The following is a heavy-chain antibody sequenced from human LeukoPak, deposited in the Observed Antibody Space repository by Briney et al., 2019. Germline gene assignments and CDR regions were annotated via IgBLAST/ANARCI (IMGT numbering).Heavy chain of an antibody. CDR1: GGSVSSGSYY. Sequence: SETLSLTCTVSGGSVSSGSYYWSWIRQPPGKGLEWIGYIYYSGSTNYNPSLKSRVTISVDTSKNQFSLKLSSVTAADTAVYYCARDLFGPRLTGGLAPWGQGTLVTVSS. CDR2: IYYSGST. D-gene: IGHD3-16*01. J-gene: IGHJ5*02. CDR3: ARDLFGPRLTGGLAP. V-gene: IGHV4-61*01.